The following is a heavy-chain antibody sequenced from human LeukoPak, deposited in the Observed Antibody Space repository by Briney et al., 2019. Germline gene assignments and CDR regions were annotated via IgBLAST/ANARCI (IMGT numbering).Heavy chain of an antibody. J-gene: IGHJ4*02. CDR3: GRAFRPPSWFIGY. CDR2: ISNSADVR. D-gene: IGHD3-10*01. CDR1: GFTFSSYA. Sequence: GGSLRLSCAASGFTFSSYAMTWVRQAPGKGLEWVSSISNSADVRYHADTVKGRFTISRDNSKNTLYLQMNSLRAGDTAVYYCGRAFRPPSWFIGYWGQGALVTVSS. V-gene: IGHV3-23*01.